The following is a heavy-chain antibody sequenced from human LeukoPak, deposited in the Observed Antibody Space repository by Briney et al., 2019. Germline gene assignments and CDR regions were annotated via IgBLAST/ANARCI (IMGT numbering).Heavy chain of an antibody. J-gene: IGHJ5*02. CDR3: AKGLARHSSWSDPVKTWFDP. CDR2: IIPIFGTA. Sequence: ASVKVSCKASGGTFSSYAISWVRQAPGQGLEWMGGIIPIFGTANYAQKFQGRVTITADESTSTAYMELSSLRSEDTAVYYCAKGLARHSSWSDPVKTWFDPWGQGTLVTVSS. D-gene: IGHD6-6*01. CDR1: GGTFSSYA. V-gene: IGHV1-69*13.